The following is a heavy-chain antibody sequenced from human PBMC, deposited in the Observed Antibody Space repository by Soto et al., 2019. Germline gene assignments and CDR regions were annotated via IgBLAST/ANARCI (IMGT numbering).Heavy chain of an antibody. V-gene: IGHV3-30*18. CDR1: GFTFSSSA. CDR3: ANGLRTYKLHRYYYYYGMDV. Sequence: PGGSLRLSCAASGFTFSSSAMSWVCQAPGKGLEWVSVITDDGSNKYYADSVKGRFTISRDNSKNTLYLQMNSLRAEDTAVYYCANGLRTYKLHRYYYYYGMDVWGQGTTVTVSS. D-gene: IGHD1-1*01. J-gene: IGHJ6*02. CDR2: ITDDGSNK.